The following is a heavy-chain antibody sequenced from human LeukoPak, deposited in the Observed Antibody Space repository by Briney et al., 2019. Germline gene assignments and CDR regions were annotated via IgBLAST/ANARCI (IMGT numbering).Heavy chain of an antibody. D-gene: IGHD3-3*01. Sequence: PSETLSLTCTVSGGSISSSSYYWGWIRQPPGKGLEWIGSIYYSGSTYYNPSLKSRVTISVDTSKNQFSLKLSSVTAADTAVYYCASYPYYVSGFWSGPLSYFDYWGQGTLVTVSS. CDR1: GGSISSSSYY. V-gene: IGHV4-39*07. J-gene: IGHJ4*02. CDR3: ASYPYYVSGFWSGPLSYFDY. CDR2: IYYSGST.